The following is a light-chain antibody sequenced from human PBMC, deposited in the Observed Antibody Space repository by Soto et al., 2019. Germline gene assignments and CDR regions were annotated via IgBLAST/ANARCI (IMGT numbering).Light chain of an antibody. Sequence: DIQMTQSPSTLSASVGDRVTITCRACQSISSWLAWYQQKPGKAPKLLIYKASTLDSGVPSRFSGGGSGTEFTLTISSLQPDDFATYYCQQYNSYSRTFGQGTKVDIK. V-gene: IGKV1-5*03. CDR2: KAS. CDR3: QQYNSYSRT. CDR1: QSISSW. J-gene: IGKJ1*01.